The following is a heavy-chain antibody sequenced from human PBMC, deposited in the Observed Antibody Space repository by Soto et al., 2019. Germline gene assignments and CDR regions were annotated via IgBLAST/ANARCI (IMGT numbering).Heavy chain of an antibody. J-gene: IGHJ4*02. CDR1: GFTFTSYS. CDR2: ISISSSPI. D-gene: IGHD4-17*01. V-gene: IGHV3-48*02. Sequence: GGSLRLSCAASGFTFTSYSMNWVRQAPGKGLEWVSYISISSSPIYYADSVKGRFTISRDNAKNSLYLQMNSLRDEDTAVYYCAVGVYGDHGGDYFDYWGQGTLVTVSS. CDR3: AVGVYGDHGGDYFDY.